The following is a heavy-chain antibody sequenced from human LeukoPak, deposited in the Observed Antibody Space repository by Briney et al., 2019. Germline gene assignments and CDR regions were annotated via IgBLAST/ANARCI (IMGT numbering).Heavy chain of an antibody. V-gene: IGHV4-39*01. CDR1: GGSISSSSYY. CDR3: ARLYCSGGSCAAGFDY. D-gene: IGHD2-15*01. J-gene: IGHJ4*02. Sequence: SETLSLTCTVSGGSISSSSYYWGWIRQPPGKGLEWIVSIYYSGSTYYNPSLKSRVTISVDTSKNQFSLKLSSVTAADTAVYYCARLYCSGGSCAAGFDYWGQGTLVTVSS. CDR2: IYYSGST.